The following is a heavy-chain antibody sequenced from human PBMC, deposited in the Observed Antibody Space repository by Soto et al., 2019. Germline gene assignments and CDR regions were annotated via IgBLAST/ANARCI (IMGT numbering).Heavy chain of an antibody. CDR2: ISGSGDGT. CDR1: GFSFSYSA. D-gene: IGHD3-22*01. V-gene: IGHV3-23*01. Sequence: GXSLRLACAAAGFSFSYSALNWFRQAPGKGLEWVSTISGSGDGTWYADSVKGRFTISRDNSKNTVYLQMNSLRAEDTAEYYCAKVDYYDNRGYFDFWGQGTLVTVSS. J-gene: IGHJ4*02. CDR3: AKVDYYDNRGYFDF.